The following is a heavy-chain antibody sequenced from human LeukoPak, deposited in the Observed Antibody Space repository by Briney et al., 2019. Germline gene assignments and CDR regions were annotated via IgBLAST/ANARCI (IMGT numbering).Heavy chain of an antibody. CDR3: ARVFDFWSRLSYFDY. J-gene: IGHJ4*02. V-gene: IGHV3-53*05. Sequence: GGSLRLSWAASGFTVSSNYISWVRQAPGKGLEWVSVIFSDGSTYYADPVKGRFPISRDSSKNTLYLQMNSLRVEDPAVYYCARVFDFWSRLSYFDYWGQGTLVTVSS. CDR1: GFTVSSNY. D-gene: IGHD3-3*01. CDR2: IFSDGST.